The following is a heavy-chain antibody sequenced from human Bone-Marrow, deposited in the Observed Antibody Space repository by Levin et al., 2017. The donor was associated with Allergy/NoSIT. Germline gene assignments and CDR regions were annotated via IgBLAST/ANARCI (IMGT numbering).Heavy chain of an antibody. CDR1: GFTFSSYS. J-gene: IGHJ4*02. V-gene: IGHV3-21*01. D-gene: IGHD4-23*01. CDR3: ARGSVAHVFDY. CDR2: ISSSSSYI. Sequence: GESLKISCAASGFTFSSYSMNWVRQAPGKGLEWVSSISSSSSYIYYADSVKGRFTISRDNAKNSLYLQMNSLRAEDTAVYYCARGSVAHVFDYWGQGTLVTVSS.